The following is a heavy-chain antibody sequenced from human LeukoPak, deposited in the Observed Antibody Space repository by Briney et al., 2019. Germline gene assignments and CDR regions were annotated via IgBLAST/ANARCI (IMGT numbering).Heavy chain of an antibody. CDR1: GFTFSDFA. D-gene: IGHD3-22*01. V-gene: IGHV3-23*01. CDR3: AKESLVVIESYFDN. CDR2: ITGSGETK. Sequence: GGSLRLSCVVSGFTFSDFAMSWVRRAPGKGLEWVSAITGSGETKYYADSVKGRFTTSRDNSKNTLYLQMNSLRDEDTAEYFCAKESLVVIESYFDNWGQGTLVTVSS. J-gene: IGHJ4*02.